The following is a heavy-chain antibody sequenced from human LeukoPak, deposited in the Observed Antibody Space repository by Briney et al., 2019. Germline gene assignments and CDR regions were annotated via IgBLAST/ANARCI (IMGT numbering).Heavy chain of an antibody. J-gene: IGHJ4*02. Sequence: ASVKVSCKASGYTFTSYYVNWVRQAPGQGLEWMGRINPNGGSTSYAQKFQGRVTMTRDTSTSTVYMELSSLRSEDTAVYYCARESGSGSSRRDIDYWGQGTLVTVSS. V-gene: IGHV1-46*01. CDR2: INPNGGST. CDR1: GYTFTSYY. CDR3: ARESGSGSSRRDIDY. D-gene: IGHD6-13*01.